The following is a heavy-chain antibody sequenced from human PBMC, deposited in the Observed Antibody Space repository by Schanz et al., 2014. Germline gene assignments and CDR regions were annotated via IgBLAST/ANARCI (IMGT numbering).Heavy chain of an antibody. J-gene: IGHJ4*02. CDR2: INQDGSDK. V-gene: IGHV3-7*03. D-gene: IGHD3-22*01. CDR3: AKQHGVIQQVSDY. CDR1: GFTFSDYY. Sequence: VQLVESGGGLVKPGGSLRLSCAASGFTFSDYYMSWIRQAPGKGLEWVANINQDGSDKSYVDSVKGRFTISRDNAKNSLYLQMNSLRAEDTAVYYCAKQHGVIQQVSDYWGQGTLVAVSS.